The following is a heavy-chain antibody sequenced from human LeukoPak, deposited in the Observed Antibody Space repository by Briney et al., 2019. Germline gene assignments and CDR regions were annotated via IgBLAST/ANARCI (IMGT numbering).Heavy chain of an antibody. V-gene: IGHV3-53*01. CDR1: GFTVSSNY. CDR3: ARGYCGGDCYWGYFDY. Sequence: PGGSLRLSCAASGFTVSSNYMSWVRQAPGKGLEWVSVIYSGGSTYYADSVKGRFTISRDNSKNTLYLQMNSLRAEDTAVYYCARGYCGGDCYWGYFDYWGQGTLVTVSS. D-gene: IGHD2-21*02. J-gene: IGHJ4*02. CDR2: IYSGGST.